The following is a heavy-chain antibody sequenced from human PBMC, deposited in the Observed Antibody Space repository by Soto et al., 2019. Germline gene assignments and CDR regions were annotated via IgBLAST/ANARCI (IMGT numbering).Heavy chain of an antibody. CDR1: GFAFSSHP. V-gene: IGHV3-23*01. J-gene: IGHJ3*01. CDR2: ISDSGGLT. D-gene: IGHD2-2*01. CDR3: ARDIEENQLLYDALDF. Sequence: GGSLRLSCAASGFAFSSHPMSWVRQAPERGLEWVSGISDSGGLTYNADSVKGRFTISRDNSKNTLYLQMNSLRAEDTALYYCARDIEENQLLYDALDFWGQGTMVTV.